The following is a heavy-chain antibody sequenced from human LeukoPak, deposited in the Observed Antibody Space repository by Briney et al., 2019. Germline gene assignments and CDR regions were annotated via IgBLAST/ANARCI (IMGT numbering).Heavy chain of an antibody. CDR2: ISGSGGST. Sequence: GGSLRLSCAASGFTFSSHAMSWVRQAPGKGLEWVSAISGSGGSTYYADSVKGRFTISRDNSKNTLYLQMYSLRAEDTAVYYCAKGPNVVADTLFFDYWGQGTLVTVSS. D-gene: IGHD2-15*01. CDR1: GFTFSSHA. CDR3: AKGPNVVADTLFFDY. J-gene: IGHJ4*02. V-gene: IGHV3-23*01.